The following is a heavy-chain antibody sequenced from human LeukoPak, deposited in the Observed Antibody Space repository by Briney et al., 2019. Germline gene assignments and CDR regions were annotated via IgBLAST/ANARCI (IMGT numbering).Heavy chain of an antibody. D-gene: IGHD6-19*01. CDR3: ARGRYSSGWYVS. Sequence: PSETLSLTCTVSGGSISSYYWSWIRQPPGKGLEWIGEINHSGSTNYNPSLKSRVTISVDTSKNQFSLKLSSVTAADTAVYYCARGRYSSGWYVSWGQGTLVTVSS. J-gene: IGHJ5*02. CDR2: INHSGST. V-gene: IGHV4-34*01. CDR1: GGSISSYY.